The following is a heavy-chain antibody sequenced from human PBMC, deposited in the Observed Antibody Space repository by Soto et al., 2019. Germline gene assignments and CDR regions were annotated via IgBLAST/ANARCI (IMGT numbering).Heavy chain of an antibody. CDR1: GGSFSGYY. CDR2: INHSGST. V-gene: IGHV4-34*01. D-gene: IGHD5-12*01. Sequence: QVQLQQWGAGLLKPSETLSLTCAVYGGSFSGYYWSWIHQPPGKGLEWIGEINHSGSTNYNPSLKSRVTISVDTSKNQFSLKLSSVTAADTAVYYCARGRGGWLRGNWFDPWGQGTLVTVSS. CDR3: ARGRGGWLRGNWFDP. J-gene: IGHJ5*02.